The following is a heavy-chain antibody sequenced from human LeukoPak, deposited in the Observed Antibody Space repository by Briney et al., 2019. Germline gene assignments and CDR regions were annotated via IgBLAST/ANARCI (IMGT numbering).Heavy chain of an antibody. CDR3: ATYSTRNAREFQS. V-gene: IGHV3-7*01. D-gene: IGHD4-11*01. CDR2: IKTDASEK. J-gene: IGHJ1*01. CDR1: GFIFSNCW. Sequence: GGSLRLSCETSGFIFSNCWMTWVRQAPGKGLEWVANIKTDASEKYYADSVKGLFTISRDNAKMSLYLQMNSLRVEDTAVYYCATYSTRNAREFQSWGQGTLVTVSS.